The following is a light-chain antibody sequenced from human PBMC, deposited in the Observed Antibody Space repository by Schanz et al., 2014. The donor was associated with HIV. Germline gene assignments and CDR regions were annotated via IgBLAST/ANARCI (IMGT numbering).Light chain of an antibody. J-gene: IGKJ5*01. CDR3: LQLYIFPIT. Sequence: IQLTQSPSSLSASVGDRVTITCRASQGIASYLAWYQQKPGKAPKLLIYAASTLQSGVPSRFSGSGSGTGFTLTISSLQPEDSATYYCLQLYIFPITFGQGTRLEIE. V-gene: IGKV1-9*01. CDR1: QGIASY. CDR2: AAS.